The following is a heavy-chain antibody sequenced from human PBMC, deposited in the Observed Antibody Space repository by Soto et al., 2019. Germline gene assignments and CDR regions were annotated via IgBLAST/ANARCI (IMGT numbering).Heavy chain of an antibody. CDR3: ARLMHYSHSGGSSHSGFDM. CDR1: GYTFTDYF. Sequence: ASVKVSCKASGYTFTDYFIRWVRQAPGQGLEWIGWISPYSGGADLSQKFQGRVTMTRDTSISTAYMEVSSLRSDDTAVFYCARLMHYSHSGGSSHSGFDMWGQGTLVTVSS. CDR2: ISPYSGGA. J-gene: IGHJ3*02. V-gene: IGHV1-2*02. D-gene: IGHD2-21*01.